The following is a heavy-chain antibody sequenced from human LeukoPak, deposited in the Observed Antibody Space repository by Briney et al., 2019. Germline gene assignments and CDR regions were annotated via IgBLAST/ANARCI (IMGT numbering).Heavy chain of an antibody. Sequence: PGGSLRLSCVASGFTFSTYSMNWVRQAPGKGLKWVSSISSSSSYIYYADSVKGRFTISRDNAKNSLYLQMNSLRAEDTAVYYCARVGHNWNHDYWGQGTLVTVSS. D-gene: IGHD1-20*01. J-gene: IGHJ4*02. CDR1: GFTFSTYS. V-gene: IGHV3-21*01. CDR2: ISSSSSYI. CDR3: ARVGHNWNHDY.